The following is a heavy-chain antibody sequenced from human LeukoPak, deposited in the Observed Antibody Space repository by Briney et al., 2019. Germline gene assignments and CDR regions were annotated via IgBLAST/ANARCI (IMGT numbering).Heavy chain of an antibody. Sequence: GGSLRLSCTASGFTFGDDAMSWVRQAPGKGVEGVGCIRSKAYGGTTEYAASVKGRFTISRDDSKSIASPQMNSLKTEDTAVYYCTRVLNYYGSGSYYSPYYYGMDVWGKGTTVTVSS. J-gene: IGHJ6*04. V-gene: IGHV3-49*04. D-gene: IGHD3-10*01. CDR3: TRVLNYYGSGSYYSPYYYGMDV. CDR1: GFTFGDDA. CDR2: IRSKAYGGTT.